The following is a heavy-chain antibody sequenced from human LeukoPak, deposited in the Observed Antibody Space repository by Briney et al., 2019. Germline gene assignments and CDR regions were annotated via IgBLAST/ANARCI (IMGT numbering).Heavy chain of an antibody. Sequence: SETLSLTCTVSGGSISTSSYYWGWIRQPPGKGLEWIGSTYHSGSTYYNPSLKSRATISVDTSKNQFSLKLSSVTAADTAVYYCARSGAVTVPFDYWGQGTLVAVPS. V-gene: IGHV4-39*07. CDR3: ARSGAVTVPFDY. CDR1: GGSISTSSYY. J-gene: IGHJ4*02. CDR2: TYHSGST. D-gene: IGHD2-15*01.